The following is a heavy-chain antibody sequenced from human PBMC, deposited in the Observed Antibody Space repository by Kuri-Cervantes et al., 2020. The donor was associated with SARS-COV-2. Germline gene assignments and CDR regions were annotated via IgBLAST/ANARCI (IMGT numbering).Heavy chain of an antibody. J-gene: IGHJ2*01. CDR2: IYYSGST. Sequence: SETLSLTCTVSGGSISSYYWSWIRQPPGKGLEWIGYIYYSGSTNYNPSLKSRVTISVDTSKNQFSLKLSSVTAADTAVYYCARRSGIHYWYFDLWGRGTLVTVSS. V-gene: IGHV4-59*08. CDR1: GGSISSYY. D-gene: IGHD3-10*01. CDR3: ARRSGIHYWYFDL.